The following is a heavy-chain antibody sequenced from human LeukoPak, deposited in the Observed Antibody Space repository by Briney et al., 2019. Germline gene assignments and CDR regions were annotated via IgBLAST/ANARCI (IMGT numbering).Heavy chain of an antibody. V-gene: IGHV4-61*01. Sequence: SETLSLTCTVSGGSVSSGSYYGSWIRQPPGKGLEWIGYIYYSGSTNYNPSLKSRVTISVDTSKNQFSLKLSSVTAADTAVYYCARDFPVAAAGYYYYYYMDVWGKGTTVTVSS. CDR3: ARDFPVAAAGYYYYYYMDV. D-gene: IGHD6-13*01. CDR1: GGSVSSGSYY. CDR2: IYYSGST. J-gene: IGHJ6*03.